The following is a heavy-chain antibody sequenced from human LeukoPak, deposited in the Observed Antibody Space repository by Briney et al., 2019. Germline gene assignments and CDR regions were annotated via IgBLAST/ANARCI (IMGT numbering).Heavy chain of an antibody. V-gene: IGHV4-4*07. Sequence: SETLSLTCTVSGGSISSYYWSWIRQPAGKGLEWVGRIYTRGSTNYNPSLKSRVTISVDKSKNQFSLKLSSVTAADTAVYYCARALIYGSGSKEYYYYYMDVWGKGTTVTVSS. CDR2: IYTRGST. CDR3: ARALIYGSGSKEYYYYYMDV. J-gene: IGHJ6*03. CDR1: GGSISSYY. D-gene: IGHD3-10*01.